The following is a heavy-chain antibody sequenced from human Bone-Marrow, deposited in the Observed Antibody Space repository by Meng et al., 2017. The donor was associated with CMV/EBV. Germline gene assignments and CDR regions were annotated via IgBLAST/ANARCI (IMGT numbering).Heavy chain of an antibody. CDR1: GFTFSSYA. V-gene: IGHV3-23*01. D-gene: IGHD2-2*01. Sequence: GGSLRLSCAAYGFTFSSYAMSWVRQAPGKGLEWVSAISGSGGSTYYADSVKGRFTISRDNSKNTLYLQMNSLRAEDTAVYYCAKGYGDCSSTSCYPGWFDYWGQGTLVTVSS. CDR2: ISGSGGST. J-gene: IGHJ4*02. CDR3: AKGYGDCSSTSCYPGWFDY.